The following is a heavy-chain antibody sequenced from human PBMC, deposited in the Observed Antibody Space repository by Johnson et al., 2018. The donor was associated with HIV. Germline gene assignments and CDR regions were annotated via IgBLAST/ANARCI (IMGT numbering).Heavy chain of an antibody. CDR2: MWYDGSNK. D-gene: IGHD2-21*01. CDR3: AKWIGDSSVIDVFDI. CDR1: GFTFSSYG. Sequence: QVQLVESGGGVVQPGRSLRLSCAASGFTFSSYGMHWVRQAPGKGLEWVAGMWYDGSNKHYADSVKGRFTISRDNAKNTLFLQVNSLRGEDTAKYYCAKWIGDSSVIDVFDIWGQGTMVTVSS. V-gene: IGHV3-33*06. J-gene: IGHJ3*02.